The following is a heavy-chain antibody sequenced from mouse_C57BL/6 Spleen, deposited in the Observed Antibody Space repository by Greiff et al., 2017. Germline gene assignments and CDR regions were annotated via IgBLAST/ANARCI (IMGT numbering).Heavy chain of an antibody. Sequence: QVQLKESDAELVKPGASVKISCKVSGYTFTDHTIHWMKQRPEQGLEWIGYIYPRDGSTKYNEKFKGKATLTADKSSSTAYMQRNSLTSEDSAVYFCARWGIYYYGSSWYFDVWGTGTTVTVSS. J-gene: IGHJ1*03. CDR3: ARWGIYYYGSSWYFDV. V-gene: IGHV1-78*01. D-gene: IGHD1-1*01. CDR1: GYTFTDHT. CDR2: IYPRDGST.